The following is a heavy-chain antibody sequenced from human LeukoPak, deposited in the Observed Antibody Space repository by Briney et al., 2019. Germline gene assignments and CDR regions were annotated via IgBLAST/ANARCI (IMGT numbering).Heavy chain of an antibody. CDR1: GVSFTSSNYY. CDR2: ISYSGRT. V-gene: IGHV4-39*01. CDR3: ASHSSPTYSTSSDYFDP. J-gene: IGHJ5*02. Sequence: SETLSLTCTVSGVSFTSSNYYCGWIRQPPGKGLEWIASISYSGRTYYNPSLKSRVTTSEDTSKNQFSLKLSSVTAADTAVYYCASHSSPTYSTSSDYFDPWGQGTLVTVSS. D-gene: IGHD6-6*01.